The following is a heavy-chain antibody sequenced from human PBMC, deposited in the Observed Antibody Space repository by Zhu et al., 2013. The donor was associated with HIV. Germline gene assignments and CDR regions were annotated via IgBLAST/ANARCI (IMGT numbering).Heavy chain of an antibody. J-gene: IGHJ6*03. D-gene: IGHD5-12*01. CDR3: ARNVRRDGYNYYYYMDV. CDR2: INPNSGGT. CDR1: GYTFTGYY. Sequence: QVQLVQSGAEVKKPGASVKVSCKASGYTFTGYYMHWVRQAPGQGLEWMGWINPNSGGTNYAQKFQGRVTITADESTSTAYMELSSLRSEDTAVYYCARNVRRDGYNYYYYMDVWGKGTTVTVSS. V-gene: IGHV1-2*02.